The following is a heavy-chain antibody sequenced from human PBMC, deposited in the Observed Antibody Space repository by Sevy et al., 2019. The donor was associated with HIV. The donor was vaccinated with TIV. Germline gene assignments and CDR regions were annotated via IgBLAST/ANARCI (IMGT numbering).Heavy chain of an antibody. CDR3: ARDLFPSGAANDCWSGYYTVGYYYGIDV. CDR2: TYYRSKWYN. Sequence: SQSLSLTCAISGDSVSSNSAAWNWIRQSPSRGLEWLGRTYYRSKWYNDYAVSVKSRITINPDTSKNQFSLQLNSVTPEDTAVYYCARDLFPSGAANDCWSGYYTVGYYYGIDVWGQGTTVTVSS. CDR1: GDSVSSNSAA. V-gene: IGHV6-1*01. D-gene: IGHD3-3*01. J-gene: IGHJ6*02.